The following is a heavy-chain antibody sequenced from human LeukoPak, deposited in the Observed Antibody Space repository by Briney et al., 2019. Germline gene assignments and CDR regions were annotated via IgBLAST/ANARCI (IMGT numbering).Heavy chain of an antibody. CDR2: INPSGGST. J-gene: IGHJ6*02. Sequence: ASVKVSCKASGYTFTSYYMHWVRQAPGQGLEWMGIINPSGGSTSYAQKFQGRVTMTRDTSTSTVYMELSSLRSEDTAVYYCARDRRQWLVLVDYYYYGMDVWGQGTTVTVSS. CDR1: GYTFTSYY. V-gene: IGHV1-46*01. CDR3: ARDRRQWLVLVDYYYYGMDV. D-gene: IGHD6-19*01.